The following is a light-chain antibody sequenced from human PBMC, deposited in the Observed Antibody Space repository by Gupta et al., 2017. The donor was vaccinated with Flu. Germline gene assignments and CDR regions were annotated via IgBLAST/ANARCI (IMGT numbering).Light chain of an antibody. CDR1: HIGAKN. Sequence: SVLTQPPSVSVAPGQPAKITCGGDHIGAKNVHWYQQKPGQAPVLVVYDDDDRPSGVPERISGSKYGNTATLTIRGVEAGDEADYYCQLGERDTDNVVFGGGTKLTVL. CDR3: QLGERDTDNVV. V-gene: IGLV3-21*02. CDR2: DDD. J-gene: IGLJ3*02.